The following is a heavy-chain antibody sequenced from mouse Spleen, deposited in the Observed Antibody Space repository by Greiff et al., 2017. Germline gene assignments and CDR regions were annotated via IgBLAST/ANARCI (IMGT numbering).Heavy chain of an antibody. CDR1: GFNFKDDY. V-gene: IGHV14-4*01. Sequence: VQLKESGAELVRPGASVKLSCTASGFNFKDDYMHWVKQRPEQGLEWIGWIDPENGDTEYASKFQGKATITADTSSNTAYLQLSSLTSEDTAVYYCTITGTRAMDYWGQGTSVTVSS. CDR2: IDPENGDT. J-gene: IGHJ4*01. CDR3: TITGTRAMDY. D-gene: IGHD4-1*01.